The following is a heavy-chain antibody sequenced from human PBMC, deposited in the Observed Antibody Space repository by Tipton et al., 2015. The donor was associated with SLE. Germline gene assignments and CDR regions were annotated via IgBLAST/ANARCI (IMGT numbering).Heavy chain of an antibody. CDR1: GFTFSGYW. D-gene: IGHD6-19*01. CDR3: ARHPTLEQWLVPRYYYMDV. Sequence: GSLRLSCAASGFTFSGYWMSWVRQAPGKGLEWVANINQDESEKSYVDSVKGRFTISRDSAKNSLYLQLNSLRAEDTAVYYCARHPTLEQWLVPRYYYMDVWGKGTTVTVSS. V-gene: IGHV3-7*01. CDR2: INQDESEK. J-gene: IGHJ6*03.